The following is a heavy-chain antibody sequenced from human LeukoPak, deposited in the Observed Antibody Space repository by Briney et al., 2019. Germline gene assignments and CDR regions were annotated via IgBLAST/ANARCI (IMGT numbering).Heavy chain of an antibody. Sequence: PSETLSLTCTVSGGSISSSSYYWGWTREPPGKGLEWVGSISYSGSTYYNPSLKGRVTISVDTSKTQFSLKLSSVTAADTAVYYCASRRHTTMVRGVIIGYYYYYMDVWGKGTTVTVSS. CDR3: ASRRHTTMVRGVIIGYYYYYMDV. CDR1: GGSISSSSYY. J-gene: IGHJ6*03. CDR2: ISYSGST. D-gene: IGHD3-10*01. V-gene: IGHV4-39*01.